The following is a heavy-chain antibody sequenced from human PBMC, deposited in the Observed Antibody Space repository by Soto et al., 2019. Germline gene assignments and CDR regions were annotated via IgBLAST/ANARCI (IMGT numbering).Heavy chain of an antibody. CDR1: GGSFSGYY. CDR3: ARGSDGDQRFDY. Sequence: QVQLQQWGAGLLKPSETLSLTCAVYGGSFSGYYWSWIRQPPGKGLEWIGEINHSGSTNYNPSLKSRVTISVDTSKNQFSLKLSSVTAADTAVYYCARGSDGDQRFDYWGQGTLVTVSS. CDR2: INHSGST. D-gene: IGHD4-17*01. J-gene: IGHJ4*02. V-gene: IGHV4-34*01.